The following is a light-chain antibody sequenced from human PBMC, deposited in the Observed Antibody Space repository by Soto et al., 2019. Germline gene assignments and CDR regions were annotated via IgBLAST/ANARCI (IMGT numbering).Light chain of an antibody. CDR1: SSDVGGYNY. V-gene: IGLV2-14*01. CDR3: SSYTSRNTLV. J-gene: IGLJ2*01. CDR2: EVS. Sequence: QSALTQPASVSGSPGQSSTISCTGTSSDVGGYNYVSWYQQHPGKAPKLMIFEVSNRPSGVSNRFSGSKSGNTASLTISGLQAEDEAHYYCSSYTSRNTLVFGGGTKVTVL.